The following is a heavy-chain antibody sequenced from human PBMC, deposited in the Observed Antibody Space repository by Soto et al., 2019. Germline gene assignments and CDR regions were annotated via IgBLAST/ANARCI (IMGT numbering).Heavy chain of an antibody. CDR3: ARLLTEGATFREDAFDL. CDR2: ISTFNGKT. Sequence: QVQLVQSGGDVKTPGASVKVSCTTFRYTFTSHGIACVRQAPGQGLEWMGWISTFNGKTDYAQKFQGRVTMTADTITCTVHMELGSLRSDDTAVYYCARLLTEGATFREDAFDLWGQGTKVTVSS. D-gene: IGHD1-26*01. V-gene: IGHV1-18*01. J-gene: IGHJ3*01. CDR1: RYTFTSHG.